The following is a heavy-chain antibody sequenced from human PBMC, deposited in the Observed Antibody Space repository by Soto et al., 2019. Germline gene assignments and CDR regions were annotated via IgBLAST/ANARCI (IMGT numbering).Heavy chain of an antibody. CDR3: ASHLGAAAGTDYYYYMDV. CDR1: GFTFSIHS. Sequence: GGSLRLSCAASGFTFSIHSMNWVRQAPGKGLEWVSYISSSSSTIYYADSVKGRFTISRDNAKNSLYLQMNSLRAEDTAVYYCASHLGAAAGTDYYYYMDVWGKGTTVTVSS. D-gene: IGHD6-13*01. V-gene: IGHV3-48*01. J-gene: IGHJ6*03. CDR2: ISSSSSTI.